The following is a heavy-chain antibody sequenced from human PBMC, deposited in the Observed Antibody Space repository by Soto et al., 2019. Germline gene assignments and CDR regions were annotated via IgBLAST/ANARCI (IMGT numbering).Heavy chain of an antibody. CDR1: GFTFSSYG. CDR3: PKEGGMVTAIDYYFDY. Sequence: GGSLRLSCAASGFTFSSYGMHWVRQAPGKGPEWVAVISYDGSNKYYADSVKGRFTISRDNSKNTLYLQMNSLRAEDTAVYYCPKEGGMVTAIDYYFDYWGQGTLVTVSS. J-gene: IGHJ4*02. CDR2: ISYDGSNK. V-gene: IGHV3-30*18. D-gene: IGHD2-21*02.